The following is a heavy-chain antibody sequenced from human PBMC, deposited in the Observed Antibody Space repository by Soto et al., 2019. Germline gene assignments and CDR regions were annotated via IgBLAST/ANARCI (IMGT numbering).Heavy chain of an antibody. CDR3: ATLQYDFWSGYNDDAFDI. V-gene: IGHV5-51*01. D-gene: IGHD3-3*01. Sequence: PGESLKISCKGSGYSFTSYWIGWVRQMPGKGLEWMGIIYPGDSDTRYSPSFQGQVTISADKSISTAYLQWSSLKASDTAMYYCATLQYDFWSGYNDDAFDIWGQGTVVTVSS. J-gene: IGHJ3*02. CDR2: IYPGDSDT. CDR1: GYSFTSYW.